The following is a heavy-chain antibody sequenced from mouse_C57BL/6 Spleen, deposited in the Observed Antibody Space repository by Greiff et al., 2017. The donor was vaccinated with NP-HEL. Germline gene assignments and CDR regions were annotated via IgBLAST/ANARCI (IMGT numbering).Heavy chain of an antibody. CDR1: GYTFTSYW. V-gene: IGHV1-55*01. J-gene: IGHJ2*01. Sequence: VQLQQSGAELVKPGASVKMSCKASGYTFTSYWITWVKQRPGQGLEWIGDIYPGSGSTNYNEKFKSKATLTVDTSSSTAYMQLSSLTSEDSAVYYCARGFTTVVSHFDYWGQGTTLTVSS. CDR3: ARGFTTVVSHFDY. D-gene: IGHD1-1*01. CDR2: IYPGSGST.